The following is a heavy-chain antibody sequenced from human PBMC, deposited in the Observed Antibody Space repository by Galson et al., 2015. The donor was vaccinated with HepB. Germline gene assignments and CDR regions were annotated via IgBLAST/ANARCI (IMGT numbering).Heavy chain of an antibody. J-gene: IGHJ4*02. CDR3: ARETSLRPGGTFDY. CDR2: ISAYNGNT. V-gene: IGHV1-18*01. CDR1: GYTFTSYG. Sequence: SVKVSCKASGYTFTSYGISRVRQAPGQGLGWMGWISAYNGNTNYAQKLQGRVTMTRDTSTSTVYMELSSLRSEDTAVYYCARETSLRPGGTFDYWGQGTLVTVSS. D-gene: IGHD3-16*01.